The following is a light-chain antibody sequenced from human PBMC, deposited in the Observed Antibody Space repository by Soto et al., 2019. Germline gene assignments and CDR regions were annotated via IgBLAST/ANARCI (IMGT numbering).Light chain of an antibody. CDR2: DAS. CDR3: QHYNSYPWT. CDR1: QDISNY. Sequence: DIQMTQSPSSLSASVGDRVTITCRASQDISNYLAWFQQKPGKAPKSLIYDASSLQSGVPSKFSGSGFGTDFTLTISSLQPEDFATYYCQHYNSYPWTFGQGTKVEIK. V-gene: IGKV1-16*02. J-gene: IGKJ1*01.